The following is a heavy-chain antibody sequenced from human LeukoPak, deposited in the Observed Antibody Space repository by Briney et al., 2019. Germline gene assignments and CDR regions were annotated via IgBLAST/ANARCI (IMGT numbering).Heavy chain of an antibody. Sequence: SETLSLTCAVSGYSISSGDYWGWIRQPPGKGLEWIGSIFNSGSTHYNPSLKSRVTISADTSKRHFSLKLSSVTAADTAVHYCARNRSEPLGNGGSFDYWGQGTLVTVSS. D-gene: IGHD3-16*01. CDR3: ARNRSEPLGNGGSFDY. J-gene: IGHJ4*02. CDR1: GYSISSGDY. CDR2: IFNSGST. V-gene: IGHV4-38-2*01.